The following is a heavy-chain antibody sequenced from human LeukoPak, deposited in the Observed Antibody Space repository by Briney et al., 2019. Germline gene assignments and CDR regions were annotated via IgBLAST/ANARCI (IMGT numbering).Heavy chain of an antibody. CDR2: IYYSGST. J-gene: IGHJ4*02. CDR1: GGSIRSGSHY. V-gene: IGHV4-39*02. Sequence: PSETLSLTCTVSGGSIRSGSHYWAWIRQPPGKGLEWIGSIYYSGSTYYNPSLENRVTISIDTSKGHFSLKLSSLSAADTSVYYCAKRDDSGGNLVDLWGQGTLVTVS. CDR3: AKRDDSGGNLVDL. D-gene: IGHD3-22*01.